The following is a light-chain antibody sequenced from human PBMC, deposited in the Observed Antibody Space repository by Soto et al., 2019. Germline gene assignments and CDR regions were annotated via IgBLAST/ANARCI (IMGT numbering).Light chain of an antibody. CDR1: QDIRKD. V-gene: IGKV1-33*01. Sequence: IQITQSPSSLSASVGDRVTITCQATQDIRKDLNWYQQKPGKAPKLLIYDASSLDTGVPSRFSGSGSGTDFTLTISSLQPEDFATYFCQPYANLPLIFGQGTRLDIK. CDR2: DAS. CDR3: QPYANLPLI. J-gene: IGKJ5*01.